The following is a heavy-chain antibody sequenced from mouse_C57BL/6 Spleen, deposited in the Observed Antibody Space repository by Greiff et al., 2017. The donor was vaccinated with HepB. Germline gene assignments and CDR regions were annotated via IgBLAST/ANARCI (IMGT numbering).Heavy chain of an antibody. V-gene: IGHV1-49*01. CDR2: FTMYSDAT. D-gene: IGHD2-1*01. J-gene: IGHJ2*01. CDR3: AISLYGNYGFDY. CDR1: FFAFMASA. Sequence: KQSGAELVRPGSSVKLSCKDSFFAFMASAMHWVKLRPGHGLEWIGSFTMYSDATEYSENFKGKATLTANTSSSTAYMELISLTSEDSAVYYCAISLYGNYGFDYWGQGTTLTVSS.